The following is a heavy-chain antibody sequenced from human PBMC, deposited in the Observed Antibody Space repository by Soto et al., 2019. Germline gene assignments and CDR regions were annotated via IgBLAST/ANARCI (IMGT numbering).Heavy chain of an antibody. CDR3: ARPLPPNMITEGGDAFDI. CDR2: IYPGDSDT. J-gene: IGHJ3*02. Sequence: HGESLKISCKGSGYSFTSYWIGWVRQMPGKGLEWMGIIYPGDSDTRYSPSFQGQVTISADKSISTAYLQWSSLKASDTAMYYCARPLPPNMITEGGDAFDIWGQGTMVTVSS. D-gene: IGHD3-16*01. CDR1: GYSFTSYW. V-gene: IGHV5-51*01.